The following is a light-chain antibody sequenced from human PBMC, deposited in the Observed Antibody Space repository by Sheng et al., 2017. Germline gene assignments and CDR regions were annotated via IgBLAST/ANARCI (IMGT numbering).Light chain of an antibody. Sequence: EIVMTQSPATLSVSPGERATLSCRASQSVSSFLVWYQQKPGQAPRLLIYGASTRATGIPARFSGSGSGTEFTLTISSLQSEDFAVYYCQQYNNWPPYTFGQGTKLEI. CDR3: QQYNNWPPYT. V-gene: IGKV3-15*01. CDR2: GAS. J-gene: IGKJ2*01. CDR1: QSVSSF.